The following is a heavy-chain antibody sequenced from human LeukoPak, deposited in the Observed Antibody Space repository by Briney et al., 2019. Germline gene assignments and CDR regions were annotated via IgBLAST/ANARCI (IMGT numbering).Heavy chain of an antibody. J-gene: IGHJ4*02. CDR3: ARDLALPMVRGVTLDY. Sequence: ASVKVSCTASGYTFSSYDINWVRQAAGQGLEWMGWINPNSGGTNYAQKFQGRVTMTRDTSISTAYMELSRLRSDDTAVYYCARDLALPMVRGVTLDYWGQGALVTVSS. V-gene: IGHV1-2*02. D-gene: IGHD3-10*01. CDR1: GYTFSSYD. CDR2: INPNSGGT.